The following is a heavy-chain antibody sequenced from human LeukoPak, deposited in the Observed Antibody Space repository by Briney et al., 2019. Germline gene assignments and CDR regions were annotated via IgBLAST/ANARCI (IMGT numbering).Heavy chain of an antibody. CDR3: ARIYYYDSSGYSPIDY. J-gene: IGHJ4*02. Sequence: GGSLRLSCAASGFTFSSYWMHWVRQAPGKGLVWVSRINSDGSSTSYADSVKGRFTISRDNAKNTLYLQMNSLRAEDTAVYYCARIYYYDSSGYSPIDYWGQGTLVTVSS. CDR2: INSDGSST. CDR1: GFTFSSYW. V-gene: IGHV3-74*01. D-gene: IGHD3-22*01.